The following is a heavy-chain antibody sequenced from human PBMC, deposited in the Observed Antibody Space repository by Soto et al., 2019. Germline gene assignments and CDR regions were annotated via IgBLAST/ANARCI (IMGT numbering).Heavy chain of an antibody. Sequence: QVQLVQSGAEVKKPGSSVKVSCKASGGTFSSYAISWVRQAPGQGLEWMGGIIPIFGTANYAQKFQGRVTITADESTSTAYMELSSPRSEDTAVYYCARDLLAVAGAPFDYWGQGTLVTVSS. V-gene: IGHV1-69*01. D-gene: IGHD6-19*01. CDR2: IIPIFGTA. J-gene: IGHJ4*02. CDR3: ARDLLAVAGAPFDY. CDR1: GGTFSSYA.